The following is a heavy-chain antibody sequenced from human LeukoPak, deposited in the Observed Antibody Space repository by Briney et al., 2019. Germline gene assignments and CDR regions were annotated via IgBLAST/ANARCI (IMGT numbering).Heavy chain of an antibody. J-gene: IGHJ4*02. Sequence: PGGSLRLSCAASGFTFSSYSMNWVRQAPGKGLEWVSYINSSSSTIYYADSVKGRFTISRDNAKNSLYLQMNSLRAEDTAVYYCARDVPDRYWGQGTLVTVSS. V-gene: IGHV3-48*04. CDR1: GFTFSSYS. CDR3: ARDVPDRY. CDR2: INSSSSTI. D-gene: IGHD1-14*01.